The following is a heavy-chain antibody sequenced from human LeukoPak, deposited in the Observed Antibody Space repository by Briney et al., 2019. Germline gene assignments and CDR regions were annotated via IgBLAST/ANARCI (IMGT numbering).Heavy chain of an antibody. CDR2: ITGSGGNA. CDR1: GFIFNNYA. J-gene: IGHJ3*02. Sequence: GGSLRLSCAASGFIFNNYAMSWVRQAPGKGLEWVAVITGSGGNAYYADSAKGRFTISRDNAENSLYLQMNSLRAEDTAVYYCARLRITMESYAFDIWGQGTMVTVSS. V-gene: IGHV3-23*01. CDR3: ARLRITMESYAFDI. D-gene: IGHD3-10*01.